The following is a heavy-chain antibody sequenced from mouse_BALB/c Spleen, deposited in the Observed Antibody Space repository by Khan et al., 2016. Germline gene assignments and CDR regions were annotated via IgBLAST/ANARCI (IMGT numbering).Heavy chain of an antibody. Sequence: QVQLQQSGAELVRPGASVKLSCKALGYTFTDYEMHWVKQTPVHGLEWIGIIHPGSGGIASNQKFKGKATLTADKSSSTAYMELSSLTSEDSAVYDFTRWAITTVVADYFDYWGQGTTLTVSS. J-gene: IGHJ2*01. CDR2: IHPGSGGI. CDR3: TRWAITTVVADYFDY. D-gene: IGHD1-1*01. V-gene: IGHV1-15*01. CDR1: GYTFTDYE.